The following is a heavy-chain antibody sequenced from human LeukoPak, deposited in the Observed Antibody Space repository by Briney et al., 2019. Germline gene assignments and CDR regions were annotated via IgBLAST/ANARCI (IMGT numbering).Heavy chain of an antibody. CDR2: IWADGNNK. J-gene: IGHJ4*02. CDR1: GFNFITHG. D-gene: IGHD5-12*01. V-gene: IGHV3-30*12. CDR3: VGDPPKSGRAFVY. Sequence: GGSLRLSCAASGFNFITHGMHWVRQAPGRGLEWVAFIWADGNNKYYADSVKGRFTISRDNSKNTLFLQMDSLRAEDTAVYSCVGDPPKSGRAFVYWGQGILVSVSS.